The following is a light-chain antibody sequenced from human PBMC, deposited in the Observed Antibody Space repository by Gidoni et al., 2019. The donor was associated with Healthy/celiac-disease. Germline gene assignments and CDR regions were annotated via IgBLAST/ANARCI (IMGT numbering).Light chain of an antibody. CDR1: QSLLHSNGYNY. V-gene: IGKV2-28*01. CDR3: MQALQTPPA. Sequence: DTVMTHSPLSLPVTPGEPASISCRSSQSLLHSNGYNYLDWYLQKPGQSPQLLIYLGSNRASGVPDRFSGSGSGTDFTLKISRVEAEDVGVYYCMQALQTPPAFGQGTKVEIK. J-gene: IGKJ1*01. CDR2: LGS.